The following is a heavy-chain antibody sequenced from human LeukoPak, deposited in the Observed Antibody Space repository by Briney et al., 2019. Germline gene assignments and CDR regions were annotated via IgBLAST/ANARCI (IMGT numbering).Heavy chain of an antibody. Sequence: GGSLRLSCAASGFTFSSYEMNWVRQAPGKGLEWVSYISSGASTIYYADSVKGRFTISRDNAKNSLYLQMNSLRAEDTAVYYCARDKFHYYGMDAWGQGTTVTVSS. CDR3: ARDKFHYYGMDA. J-gene: IGHJ6*02. CDR1: GFTFSSYE. CDR2: ISSGASTI. V-gene: IGHV3-48*03.